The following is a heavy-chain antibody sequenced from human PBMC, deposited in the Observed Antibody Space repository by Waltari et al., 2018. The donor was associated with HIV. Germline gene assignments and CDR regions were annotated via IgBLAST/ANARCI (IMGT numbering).Heavy chain of an antibody. D-gene: IGHD3-9*01. Sequence: VQLLQSGPEVKTPGSAMSIPCKASGGRLKTNVISWVRRAPGQGLEWMGGISPVFGVGNYAQKFQGRLSITADERTKTVFLEMRSLKYEDAALYFCARGYDVLTGNYSGMDVWGQGTTVIVSS. J-gene: IGHJ6*02. CDR3: ARGYDVLTGNYSGMDV. CDR1: GGRLKTNV. V-gene: IGHV1-69*13. CDR2: ISPVFGVG.